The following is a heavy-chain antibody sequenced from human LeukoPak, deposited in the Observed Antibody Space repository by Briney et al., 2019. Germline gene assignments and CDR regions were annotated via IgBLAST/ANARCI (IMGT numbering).Heavy chain of an antibody. D-gene: IGHD2-21*02. J-gene: IGHJ3*02. Sequence: EASVKVSCKASGGTFSSYAISWVRQAPGQGLEWVGRIIPILGIANYAQKFQGRVTITADKSTSTAYMELSSLRSEDTAVYYCARSLAYCGGDCYSRAFDIWGQGTMVTVSS. CDR2: IIPILGIA. CDR3: ARSLAYCGGDCYSRAFDI. V-gene: IGHV1-69*04. CDR1: GGTFSSYA.